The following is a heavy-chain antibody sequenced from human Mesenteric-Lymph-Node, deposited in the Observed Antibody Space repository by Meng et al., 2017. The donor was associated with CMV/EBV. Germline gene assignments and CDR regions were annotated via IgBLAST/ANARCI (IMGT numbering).Heavy chain of an antibody. V-gene: IGHV3-23*01. CDR1: GFTFSSYA. D-gene: IGHD6-13*01. CDR3: AQIRQQLAYFDY. J-gene: IGHJ4*02. Sequence: GESLKISCAASGFTFSSYAMSWVRQAPGKGLEWVSTVSASGGSTFYADSVKGRFTTSRDNSKNTVYVQMNSLRAEDTAVYYCAQIRQQLAYFDYWGQGMLVTVSS. CDR2: VSASGGST.